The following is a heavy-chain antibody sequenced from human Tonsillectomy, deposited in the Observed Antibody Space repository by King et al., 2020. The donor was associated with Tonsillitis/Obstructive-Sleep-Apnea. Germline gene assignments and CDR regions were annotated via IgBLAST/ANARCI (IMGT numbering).Heavy chain of an antibody. V-gene: IGHV3-30*04. J-gene: IGHJ6*02. CDR2: ISYDGNNK. D-gene: IGHD6-13*01. CDR1: GFTFSGHA. CDR3: ARNHPGSRWHYYFYGRHV. Sequence: VQLVESGGGVVQPGRSLRLSCAASGFTFSGHAMRWVRQAPGKGLEWVALISYDGNNKNYADSVKGRFTISRDNSKKPLYLQMNSLRAEDTAVYYCARNHPGSRWHYYFYGRHVGGQGTAVIVSS.